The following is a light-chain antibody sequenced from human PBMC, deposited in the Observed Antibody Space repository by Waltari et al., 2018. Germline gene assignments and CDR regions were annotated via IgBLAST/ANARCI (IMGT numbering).Light chain of an antibody. J-gene: IGKJ2*01. CDR2: KAS. CDR3: QQYDTYSYT. Sequence: DIQMTQSPSTLSASVGDRVTITRRASQSVSIWLAWYQQQPGKAPNLLIYKASTLKSGVPSRFSGSGSGTEFTLTISSLQPDDFATYYCQQYDTYSYTFGQGTRLEIK. CDR1: QSVSIW. V-gene: IGKV1-5*03.